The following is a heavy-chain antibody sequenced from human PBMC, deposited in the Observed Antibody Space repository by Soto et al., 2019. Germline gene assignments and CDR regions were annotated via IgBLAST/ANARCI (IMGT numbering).Heavy chain of an antibody. D-gene: IGHD7-27*01. V-gene: IGHV1-2*04. J-gene: IGHJ4*02. Sequence: ASVKVSCKASGYTFTGYYMHWVRQAPGQGLEWMGWINPNSGGTNYAQKFQGWVTMTRDTSISTAYMELSRLRSDDTAVYYCARGTGGPPYYFDYWGQGTLVTVSS. CDR2: INPNSGGT. CDR3: ARGTGGPPYYFDY. CDR1: GYTFTGYY.